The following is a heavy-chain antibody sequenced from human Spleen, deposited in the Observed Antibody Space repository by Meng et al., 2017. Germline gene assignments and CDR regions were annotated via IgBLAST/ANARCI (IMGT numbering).Heavy chain of an antibody. D-gene: IGHD3-22*01. J-gene: IGHJ3*02. CDR2: ISESGGGT. CDR3: AKMSQVYPLYNFDISAGDAFDI. CDR1: GFIFANYG. Sequence: GGSLRLSCAASGFIFANYGMSWVRQAPGKGLDWVSSISESGGGTFYADSVKGRFTISRDTSKNTVFLEMNSLRAEDTAVYYCAKMSQVYPLYNFDISAGDAFDIWGQGTVVTVSS. V-gene: IGHV3-23*01.